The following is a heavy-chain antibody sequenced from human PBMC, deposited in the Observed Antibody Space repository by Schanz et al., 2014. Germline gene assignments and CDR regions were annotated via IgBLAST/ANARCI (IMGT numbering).Heavy chain of an antibody. D-gene: IGHD3-3*01. CDR2: ISAYNGNT. J-gene: IGHJ4*02. V-gene: IGHV1-18*01. CDR1: GYTFTSYG. CDR3: ARDRRFFDRDDLYYFDS. Sequence: QVQLVQSGAEVKKPGASVKVSCKASGYTFTSYGISWVRQAPGQGLEWMGWISAYNGNTKYPQKLQGRVTMTTDTSTSTAYMELRSLRSDDTAVYSCARDRRFFDRDDLYYFDSWGQGTLVTVSS.